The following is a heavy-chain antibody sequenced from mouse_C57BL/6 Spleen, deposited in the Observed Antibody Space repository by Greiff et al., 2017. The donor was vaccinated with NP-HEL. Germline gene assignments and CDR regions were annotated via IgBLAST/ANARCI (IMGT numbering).Heavy chain of an antibody. J-gene: IGHJ3*01. CDR1: GYTFTSYW. CDR3: ARSDYYGSSLFAY. D-gene: IGHD1-1*01. CDR2: IDPSDSYT. V-gene: IGHV1-69*01. Sequence: QVQLQQPGAELVMPGASVKLSCKASGYTFTSYWMHWVKQRPGQGLEWIGEIDPSDSYTNCNQKFKGKSTLTVDKSSSTAYMQLSSLTSEDSAVYYCARSDYYGSSLFAYWGQGTLVTVSA.